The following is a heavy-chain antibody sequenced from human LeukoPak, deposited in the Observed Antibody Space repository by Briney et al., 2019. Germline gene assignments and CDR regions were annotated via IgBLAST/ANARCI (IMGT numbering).Heavy chain of an antibody. CDR3: ARGEPLDYAFDI. CDR1: GGTFSSYA. V-gene: IGHV1-69*04. Sequence: SVKVSCKASGGTFSSYAIRWVRQAPGQGLEWMGRIIPILGIANYAQKFQGRVTITADKSTSTAYMELSSLRSEDTAVYYCARGEPLDYAFDIWGQGTMVTVSS. J-gene: IGHJ3*02. CDR2: IIPILGIA.